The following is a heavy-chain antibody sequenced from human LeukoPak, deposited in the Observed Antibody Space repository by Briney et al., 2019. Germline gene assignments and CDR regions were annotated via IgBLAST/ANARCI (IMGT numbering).Heavy chain of an antibody. D-gene: IGHD3-22*01. CDR2: INPNSGGT. CDR3: ARDSSGYW. Sequence: XEWMGWINPNSGGTNYAQKFQGRVTMTRDTSISTAYMELSRLRSDDTAVYYCARDSSGYWWGQGTLVTVSS. J-gene: IGHJ4*02. V-gene: IGHV1-2*02.